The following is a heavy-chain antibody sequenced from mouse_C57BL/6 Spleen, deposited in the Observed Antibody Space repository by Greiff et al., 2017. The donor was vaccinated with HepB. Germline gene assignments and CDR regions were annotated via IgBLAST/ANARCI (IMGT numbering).Heavy chain of an antibody. CDR2: INPNNGGT. CDR3: ARNQLGNFDY. D-gene: IGHD4-1*01. CDR1: GYTFTDYY. V-gene: IGHV1-26*01. Sequence: EVKLQQSGPELVKPGASVKISCKASGYTFTDYYMNWVKQSHGKSLEWIGDINPNNGGTSYNQKFKGKATLTVDKSSSTAYMELRSLTSEDSAVYYCARNQLGNFDYWGQGTTLTVSS. J-gene: IGHJ2*01.